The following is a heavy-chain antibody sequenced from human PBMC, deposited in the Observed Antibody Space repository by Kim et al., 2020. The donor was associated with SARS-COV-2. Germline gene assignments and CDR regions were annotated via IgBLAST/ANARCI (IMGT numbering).Heavy chain of an antibody. Sequence: AQKLQGRVTMTTDTSTSTAYMELRSLRSDDTAVYYCARAGVVSYYYGMDVWGQGTTVTVSS. CDR3: ARAGVVSYYYGMDV. D-gene: IGHD3-3*01. V-gene: IGHV1-18*01. J-gene: IGHJ6*02.